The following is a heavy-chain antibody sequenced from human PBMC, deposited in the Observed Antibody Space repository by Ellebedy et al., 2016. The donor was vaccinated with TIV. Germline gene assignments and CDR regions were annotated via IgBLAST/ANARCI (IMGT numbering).Heavy chain of an antibody. CDR1: GFSFDDYA. V-gene: IGHV3-9*01. CDR3: AKGSTIALLTCVDF. Sequence: SLKISCAASGFSFDDYAMHWVRQAPGKGLEWVSGISWNSGSIGYADSVKGRFTISRDNARKSLYLHMNSLRAEDTALYYCAKGSTIALLTCVDFWGHGTLVTVSS. D-gene: IGHD1-1*01. CDR2: ISWNSGSI. J-gene: IGHJ5*01.